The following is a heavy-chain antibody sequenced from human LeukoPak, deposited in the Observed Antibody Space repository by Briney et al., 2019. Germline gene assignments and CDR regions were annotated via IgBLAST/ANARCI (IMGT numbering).Heavy chain of an antibody. J-gene: IGHJ4*02. D-gene: IGHD5-18*01. Sequence: PGGSLRLSCAASGFTFDDYAMHWVRQAPGKGLEWVSLISGDGGSTYYADSVKGRFTISRDKSKNSLYLQMNSLRTEDTALYYCAKVGIQLWLRSPYFDYWGQGTLVTVSS. CDR1: GFTFDDYA. CDR2: ISGDGGST. CDR3: AKVGIQLWLRSPYFDY. V-gene: IGHV3-43*02.